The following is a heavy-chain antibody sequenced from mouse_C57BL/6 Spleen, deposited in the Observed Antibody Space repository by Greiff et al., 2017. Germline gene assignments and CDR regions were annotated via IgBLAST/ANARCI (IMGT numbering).Heavy chain of an antibody. CDR3: ARHGTTVVAGYYAMDY. CDR1: GFTFSSYG. J-gene: IGHJ4*01. D-gene: IGHD1-1*01. V-gene: IGHV5-6*01. Sequence: EVKLMESGGDLVKPGGSLKLSCAASGFTFSSYGMSWVRQTPDKRLEWVATISSGGSYTYYPDSVKGRFTISRDNAKNTLYLQMSSLKSEDTAMYYCARHGTTVVAGYYAMDYWGQGTSVTVSS. CDR2: ISSGGSYT.